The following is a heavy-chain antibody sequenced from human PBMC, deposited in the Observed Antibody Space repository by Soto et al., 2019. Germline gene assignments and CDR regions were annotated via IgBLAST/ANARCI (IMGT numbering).Heavy chain of an antibody. Sequence: SETLSLTCTVSGGSISSGDYYWSWIRQPPGKGLEWIGYIYYSGSTYYNPSLKSRVTISVDTSKNQFSLKLSSVTAADTAVYYCAREIAAAGNGDYWGQRTLVPVSS. J-gene: IGHJ4*02. CDR3: AREIAAAGNGDY. D-gene: IGHD6-13*01. CDR1: GGSISSGDYY. CDR2: IYYSGST. V-gene: IGHV4-30-4*01.